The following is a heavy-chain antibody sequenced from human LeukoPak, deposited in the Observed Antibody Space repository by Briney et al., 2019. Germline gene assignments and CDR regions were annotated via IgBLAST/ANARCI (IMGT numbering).Heavy chain of an antibody. CDR1: GGSISSYY. Sequence: PSETLSLTCTVSGGSISSYYWSWIRQPPGKGLEWIGYIYYSGSTNYNPSLKSRVTISVDTSKNQFSLKLSSVTAADTAVYYCAREVKHYYDSSGYYDYWGQGTLVTVSS. CDR3: AREVKHYYDSSGYYDY. CDR2: IYYSGST. V-gene: IGHV4-59*01. D-gene: IGHD3-22*01. J-gene: IGHJ4*02.